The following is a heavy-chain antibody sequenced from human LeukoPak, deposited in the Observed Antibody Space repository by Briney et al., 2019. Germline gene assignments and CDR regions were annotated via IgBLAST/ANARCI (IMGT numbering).Heavy chain of an antibody. J-gene: IGHJ6*02. CDR2: IHYSGST. V-gene: IGHV4-39*01. D-gene: IGHD6-19*01. CDR3: ARRVAGEYFGMDV. CDR1: GGSISSSTFF. Sequence: PSETLSLTCTVSGGSISSSTFFWGWIRQPPGKGLEWIASIHYSGSTYYNPSLKSRVTISVDTSKNRFSLKLSSVTAADTAVYYCARRVAGEYFGMDVWGQGTTVTVSS.